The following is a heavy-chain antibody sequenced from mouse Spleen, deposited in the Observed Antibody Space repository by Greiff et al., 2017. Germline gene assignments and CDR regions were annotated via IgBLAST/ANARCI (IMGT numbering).Heavy chain of an antibody. J-gene: IGHJ4*01. D-gene: IGHD1-1*01. Sequence: VKLVESGGGLVKPGGSLKLSCAASGFTFSDYGMHWVRQAPEKGLEWVAYISSGSSTIYYADTVKGRFTISRDNAKNTLFLQMTSLRSEDTAMYYCARRYYGSSLDAMDYWGQGTSVTVSS. V-gene: IGHV5-17*01. CDR2: ISSGSSTI. CDR3: ARRYYGSSLDAMDY. CDR1: GFTFSDYG.